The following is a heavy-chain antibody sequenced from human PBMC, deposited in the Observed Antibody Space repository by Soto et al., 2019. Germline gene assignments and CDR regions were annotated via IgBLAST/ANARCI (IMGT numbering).Heavy chain of an antibody. CDR2: SGTT. V-gene: IGHV4-39*01. Sequence: ETLSLTCTVSGGSMSFSNYHWAWIRQSPGKGPEWIGSGTTSYNPSLKSRVTIFVDTSQSQFSLKMHSVTAADTAVYYCATYCGDTGHFDYWGQGIMVTVSS. CDR1: GGSMSFSNYH. J-gene: IGHJ4*02. D-gene: IGHD5-18*01. CDR3: ATYCGDTGHFDY.